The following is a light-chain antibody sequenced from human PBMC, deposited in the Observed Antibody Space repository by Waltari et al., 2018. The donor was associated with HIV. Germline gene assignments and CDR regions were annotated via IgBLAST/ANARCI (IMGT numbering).Light chain of an antibody. V-gene: IGLV1-44*01. CDR1: TPKIGTNN. CDR3: SAWDAGLAAWM. CDR2: SNI. J-gene: IGLJ3*02. Sequence: QSVLTQPPSASGTPGQRIIISCSGTTPKIGTNNVNWYQQLPGTTPRPLMHSNIQRPSGVPVRFSGSRSGTSASRAISGHQSEDEAYYYCSAWDAGLAAWMFGGGTKLTVL.